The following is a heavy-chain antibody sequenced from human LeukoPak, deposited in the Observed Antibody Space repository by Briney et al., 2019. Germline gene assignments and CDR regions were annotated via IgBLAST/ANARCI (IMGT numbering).Heavy chain of an antibody. D-gene: IGHD3-10*01. CDR1: GYTFTGYY. Sequence: GASVKVSCKASGYTFTGYYMHWVRQAPGQGLEWMGWINPNSGGTNYAQKFQGRVTMTRDTSISTAYMELSRLRSDDTAVYYCARDTGEPFYYYYMDVWGKGTTVTISS. CDR2: INPNSGGT. CDR3: ARDTGEPFYYYYMDV. J-gene: IGHJ6*03. V-gene: IGHV1-2*02.